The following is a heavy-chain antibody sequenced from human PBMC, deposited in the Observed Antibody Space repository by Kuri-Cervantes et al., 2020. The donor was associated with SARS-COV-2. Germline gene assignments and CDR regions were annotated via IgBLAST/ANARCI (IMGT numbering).Heavy chain of an antibody. CDR2: ISGHSRYI. J-gene: IGHJ4*02. D-gene: IGHD2-2*01. CDR3: ARLLARILSYHHSLVVYYFDY. CDR1: GSAFSDYS. Sequence: GESLKISCAASGSAFSDYSMLWFRQAPGKGLEWVSSISGHSRYIYYRDSVKGRFTISRDNARKSLFLQMNSLRVEDTGIYYCARLLARILSYHHSLVVYYFDYWGQGPLVTVSS. V-gene: IGHV3-21*01.